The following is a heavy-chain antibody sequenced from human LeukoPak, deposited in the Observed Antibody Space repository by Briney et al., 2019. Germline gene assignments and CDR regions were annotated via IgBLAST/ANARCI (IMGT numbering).Heavy chain of an antibody. D-gene: IGHD6-19*01. V-gene: IGHV3-9*03. Sequence: GRSLRLSCAASGFTFDDYAMHWVRQAPGRGLEWVSGISWNSGSIGYADSVKGRFTISRDNAENSLYLQMNSLRAEDMALYYCAKDKARGWYSPHAFDIWGQGTMVTVSS. CDR3: AKDKARGWYSPHAFDI. CDR1: GFTFDDYA. J-gene: IGHJ3*02. CDR2: ISWNSGSI.